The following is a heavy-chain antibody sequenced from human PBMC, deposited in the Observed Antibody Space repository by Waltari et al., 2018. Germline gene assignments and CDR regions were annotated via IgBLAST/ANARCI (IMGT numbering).Heavy chain of an antibody. V-gene: IGHV4-38-2*01. CDR2: IHHSGST. J-gene: IGHJ3*02. D-gene: IGHD4-17*01. CDR1: GYSISSGYY. Sequence: QVQLQESGPGLVKPSETLSLTCAVSGYSISSGYYWGWIRQPPGKGLEWIGSIHHSGSTYYNPSLKSRVTISVDTSKNQFSLKLSSVTAADTAVYYCARVTGDYGQRGAFDIWGQGTMVTVSS. CDR3: ARVTGDYGQRGAFDI.